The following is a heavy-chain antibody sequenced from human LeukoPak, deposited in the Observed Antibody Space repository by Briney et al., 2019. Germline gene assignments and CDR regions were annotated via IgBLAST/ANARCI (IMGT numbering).Heavy chain of an antibody. V-gene: IGHV5-51*01. J-gene: IGHJ4*02. D-gene: IGHD3-22*01. CDR1: GYSFSSYW. Sequence: GESLKISCKGSGYSFSSYWIGWVRQMPGKGLEWMGIIYPGDSNTKYSPSFQGQVTISADKSISTAYLQWSSLKASDTAIYYCARHTNHDSSGYYADYWGQGTLVTVSS. CDR2: IYPGDSNT. CDR3: ARHTNHDSSGYYADY.